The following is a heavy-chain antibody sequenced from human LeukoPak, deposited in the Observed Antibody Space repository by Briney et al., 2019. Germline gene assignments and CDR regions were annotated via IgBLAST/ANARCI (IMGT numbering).Heavy chain of an antibody. CDR1: GFTFSSYA. Sequence: GGSLRLSCAASGFTFSSYAMSWVRQAPGKGLEWVSTISGSGGSTYYADSVKGRFTISRDNSKNTLYLQMNSLRAEDTAVYYCAKGNSGSYSTLGYWGQGTLVTVSS. J-gene: IGHJ4*02. CDR3: AKGNSGSYSTLGY. V-gene: IGHV3-23*01. CDR2: ISGSGGST. D-gene: IGHD1-26*01.